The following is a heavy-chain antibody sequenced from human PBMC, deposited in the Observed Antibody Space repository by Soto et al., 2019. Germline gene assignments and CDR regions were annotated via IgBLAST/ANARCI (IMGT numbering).Heavy chain of an antibody. CDR3: ARAVRVVVVAATHDAFDI. Sequence: SSVKVSCKASGYSFTGNSMHWVRQAPGRGLEWMGGINPINGTTNYAQRFQGRVTMTGDTSVSTAYMELSSLRSEDTAVYYCARAVRVVVVAATHDAFDIWGQGTMVTVSS. V-gene: IGHV1-2*02. D-gene: IGHD2-15*01. CDR2: INPINGTT. CDR1: GYSFTGNS. J-gene: IGHJ3*02.